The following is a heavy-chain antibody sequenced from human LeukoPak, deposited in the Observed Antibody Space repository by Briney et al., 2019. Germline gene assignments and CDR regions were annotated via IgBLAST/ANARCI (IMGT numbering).Heavy chain of an antibody. D-gene: IGHD3-10*01. CDR3: ARGPYYGSGYDAFDI. CDR1: GGTFSSYA. J-gene: IGHJ3*02. CDR2: IIPIFGTA. Sequence: SVKVSCKASGGTFSSYAISWVRQAPGQGLEWMGGIIPIFGTANYAQKFQGRVTITVDESTSTAYMELSSLRSEDTAVYYCARGPYYGSGYDAFDIWGQGTMVTVSS. V-gene: IGHV1-69*13.